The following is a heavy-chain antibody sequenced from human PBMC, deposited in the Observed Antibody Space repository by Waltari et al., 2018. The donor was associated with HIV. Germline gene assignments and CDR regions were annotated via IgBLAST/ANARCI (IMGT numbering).Heavy chain of an antibody. CDR3: VRDRLYSSGWPNDQYFYYGMDV. CDR1: GDSVSSNRAA. J-gene: IGHJ6*02. V-gene: IGHV6-1*01. D-gene: IGHD6-19*01. Sequence: QVQLQQSGPGLVKPSQTLSLTCVISGDSVSSNRAAWNWISQSQSRGLEWLGRTYYRSKWYNDYAISVKSRISINPDTSNNQFSLQLNSVTPEDTAVYYCVRDRLYSSGWPNDQYFYYGMDVWGQGTTVTVSS. CDR2: TYYRSKWYN.